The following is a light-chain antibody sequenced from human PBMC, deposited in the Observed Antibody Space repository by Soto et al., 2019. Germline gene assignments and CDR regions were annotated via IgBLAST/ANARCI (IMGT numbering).Light chain of an antibody. J-gene: IGKJ2*01. V-gene: IGKV3-20*01. CDR3: HQYGSSPYT. Sequence: EIGLTQSPGTLSLSPGERATLSCRARQSVSSSYLAWSQQKPGQAPRLLIYGAYSRAAGIPGRFRGSGSGTAFPLTTCILERPDCAVYYCHQYGSSPYTFSSGTKLEIK. CDR1: QSVSSSY. CDR2: GAY.